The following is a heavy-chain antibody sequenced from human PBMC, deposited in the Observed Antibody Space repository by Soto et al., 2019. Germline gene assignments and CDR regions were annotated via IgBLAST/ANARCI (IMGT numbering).Heavy chain of an antibody. CDR1: GFTFSSYE. D-gene: IGHD2-2*01. CDR2: ISSSGSTI. Sequence: GGSLRLSCAASGFTFSSYEMNWVRQAPGKGLEWVSYISSSGSTIYYADSVKGRFTISRDNAKNSLYLQMNSLRAEDTAVYYCARDRGYCSSTSCYFDYWGQGTLVTVSS. CDR3: ARDRGYCSSTSCYFDY. V-gene: IGHV3-48*03. J-gene: IGHJ4*02.